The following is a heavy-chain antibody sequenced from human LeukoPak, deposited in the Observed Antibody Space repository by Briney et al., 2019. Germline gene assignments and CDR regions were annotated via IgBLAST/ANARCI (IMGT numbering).Heavy chain of an antibody. J-gene: IGHJ4*02. Sequence: ASVKVSCKASGGTFISYAISWVRQAPGQGLEWMGGIIPIFGTANYAQKFQGRVTITADESTSTAYMELSSLRSEDTAVYYCARDIKETVGATHFDYWGQGTLVTVSS. CDR2: IIPIFGTA. V-gene: IGHV1-69*01. CDR3: ARDIKETVGATHFDY. D-gene: IGHD1-26*01. CDR1: GGTFISYA.